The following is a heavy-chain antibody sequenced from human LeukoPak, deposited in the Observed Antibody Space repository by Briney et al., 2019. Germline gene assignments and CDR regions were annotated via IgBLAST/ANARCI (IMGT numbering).Heavy chain of an antibody. CDR1: GFGVSNNY. J-gene: IGHJ3*02. V-gene: IGHV3-53*01. Sequence: GGSLRLSCAASGFGVSNNYMSWVRQAPGKGLWWVAVTYSGASTVYADAVQGRFTLSRDNCQNALFLQMNSLKVEDTDVYYCARDSGLNAFDIWGQGTMVTVSS. CDR3: ARDSGLNAFDI. CDR2: TYSGAST.